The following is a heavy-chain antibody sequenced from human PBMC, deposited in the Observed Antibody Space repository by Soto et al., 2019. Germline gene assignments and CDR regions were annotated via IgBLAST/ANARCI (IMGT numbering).Heavy chain of an antibody. CDR2: IYYSGST. D-gene: IGHD3-3*01. J-gene: IGHJ4*02. V-gene: IGHV4-59*01. CDR1: GGSISSYY. Sequence: LSLTCTVSGGSISSYYWSWIRQPPGKGLEWTGYIYYSGSTNYNPSLKSRVTISVDTSKNRFSLKLSSVTAADTAVYYCARVLGAYFDYWGQGTLVTVSS. CDR3: ARVLGAYFDY.